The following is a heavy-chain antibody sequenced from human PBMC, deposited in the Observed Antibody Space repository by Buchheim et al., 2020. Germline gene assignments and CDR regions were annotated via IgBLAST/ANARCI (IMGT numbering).Heavy chain of an antibody. CDR1: GFTFSSYG. D-gene: IGHD1-26*01. CDR2: IWYDGSNK. J-gene: IGHJ4*02. CDR3: AKTPAYSGSYYYFDY. V-gene: IGHV3-33*06. Sequence: QVQLVESGGGVVQPGRSLRLSCAASGFTFSSYGMHWVRQAPGKGLEWVAVIWYDGSNKYYADSVKGRFTISRDNSKNTMYLQMNSLRAEDTAVYYCAKTPAYSGSYYYFDYWGQGTL.